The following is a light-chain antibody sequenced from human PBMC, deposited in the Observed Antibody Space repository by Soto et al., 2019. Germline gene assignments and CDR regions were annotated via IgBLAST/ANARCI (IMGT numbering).Light chain of an antibody. Sequence: QSVLTQPPSVSAAPGQKVTISCSGSSSNIGSNYVSWYQQLPGTAPKLLIYDNNKRPSGIPDRFSGSKSGTSATLGITGLQTGDEADYYCGTWDSSLSAVFGTGTKLTVL. V-gene: IGLV1-51*01. CDR1: SSNIGSNY. CDR3: GTWDSSLSAV. J-gene: IGLJ1*01. CDR2: DNN.